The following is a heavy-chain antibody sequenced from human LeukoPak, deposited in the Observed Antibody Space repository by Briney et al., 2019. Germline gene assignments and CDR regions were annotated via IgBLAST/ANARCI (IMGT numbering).Heavy chain of an antibody. CDR1: GGSFSGYY. CDR2: IYYSGST. V-gene: IGHV4-34*01. D-gene: IGHD2-2*02. Sequence: SETLSLTCAVYGGSFSGYYWSWIRQPPGKGLEWIGSIYYSGSTYYNPSLKSRVTISVDTSKNQFSLKLSSVTAADTAVYYCARHRRGLSTAIPDYWGQGTLVTVSS. CDR3: ARHRRGLSTAIPDY. J-gene: IGHJ4*02.